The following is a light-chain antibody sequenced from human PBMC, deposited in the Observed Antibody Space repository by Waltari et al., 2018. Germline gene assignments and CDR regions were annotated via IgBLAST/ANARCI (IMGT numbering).Light chain of an antibody. V-gene: IGKV1-5*03. CDR2: MAS. CDR1: QSIGNY. Sequence: DIQITQSPSTLSASLGDRVTITRRASQSIGNYLDWYQQKPGKAPKLLIFMASTLQREVPSRFSGSGSGTEFALTISGLQADDFATYFCQHFNSYPFIFGRGTKLEIK. CDR3: QHFNSYPFI. J-gene: IGKJ2*01.